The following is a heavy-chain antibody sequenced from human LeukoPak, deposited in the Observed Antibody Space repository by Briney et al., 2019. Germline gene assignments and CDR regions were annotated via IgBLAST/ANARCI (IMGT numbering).Heavy chain of an antibody. CDR3: ARAGYSSGYIFDY. D-gene: IGHD3-22*01. CDR2: IYYSGST. V-gene: IGHV4-30-4*01. J-gene: IGHJ4*02. CDR1: GGTISSGDYY. Sequence: SETVSLTCTVSGGTISSGDYYWSWIRQPPGKGLEWIGYIYYSGSTYYNPSLKSRVTISVVTSKNQFSLKLSSVTAADTAVYYCARAGYSSGYIFDYWGQGTLVTVSS.